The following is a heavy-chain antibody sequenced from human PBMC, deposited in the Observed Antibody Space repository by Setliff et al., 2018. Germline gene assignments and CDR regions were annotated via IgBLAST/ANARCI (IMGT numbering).Heavy chain of an antibody. Sequence: PGGSLRLSCAASGFAFRSYAMDWVRRAPGRGLEWVAFIRYDGSKVLYADSVKGRVTISKDDSKNTLYLQMDNLRPDDTAVYYCARDGHNVYYFDYWGLGTLVTVSS. D-gene: IGHD1-1*01. V-gene: IGHV3-30*02. J-gene: IGHJ4*02. CDR2: IRYDGSKV. CDR1: GFAFRSYA. CDR3: ARDGHNVYYFDY.